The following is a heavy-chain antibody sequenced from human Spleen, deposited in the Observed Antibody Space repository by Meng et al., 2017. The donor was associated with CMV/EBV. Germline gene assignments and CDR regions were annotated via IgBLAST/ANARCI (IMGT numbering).Heavy chain of an antibody. Sequence: VQQVESGGAGAQPRRPLASAMAASEFTCSSYARHGFRQAPGKGLEWVAFISYNGSNKYDADSVKGRFTISRDNSKNTLYLQMNSLRAEDTAVYYCARDGVGDARFDYWGQGTLVTVSS. D-gene: IGHD3-16*01. CDR3: ARDGVGDARFDY. J-gene: IGHJ4*02. V-gene: IGHV3-30-3*01. CDR2: ISYNGSNK. CDR1: EFTCSSYA.